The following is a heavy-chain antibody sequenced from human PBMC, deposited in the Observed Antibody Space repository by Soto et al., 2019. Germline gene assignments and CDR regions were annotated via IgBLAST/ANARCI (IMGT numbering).Heavy chain of an antibody. Sequence: GGSLRLSCAASGFTFSSYAMHWVRQAPGKGLEWVAVISYDGSNKYYADSVKGRFTTSRDNSKNTLYLQMNSLRAEDTAVYYCAIAGFYGDYVFGIDYWGQGTLVTVSS. J-gene: IGHJ4*02. V-gene: IGHV3-30-3*01. CDR3: AIAGFYGDYVFGIDY. CDR1: GFTFSSYA. D-gene: IGHD4-17*01. CDR2: ISYDGSNK.